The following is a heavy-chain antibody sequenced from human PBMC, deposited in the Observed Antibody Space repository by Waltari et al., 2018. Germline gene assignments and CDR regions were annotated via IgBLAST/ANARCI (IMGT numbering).Heavy chain of an antibody. CDR1: GDSVSSKTAA. Sequence: QVQLQQSGPGLVKPSQTLTLTCAISGDSVSSKTAAWNWIRQSPARGLECPGRTYYRSRLYNNYAVSVKIRITINQDTSKNQFSLQLSSVTPEDTAVYYCARDPPDGYTYFDYLGQGTLVTVSS. J-gene: IGHJ4*02. CDR2: TYYRSRLYN. CDR3: ARDPPDGYTYFDY. V-gene: IGHV6-1*01. D-gene: IGHD3-16*01.